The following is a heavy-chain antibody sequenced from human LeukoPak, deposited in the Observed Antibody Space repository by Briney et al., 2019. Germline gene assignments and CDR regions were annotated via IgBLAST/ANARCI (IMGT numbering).Heavy chain of an antibody. CDR2: IYYSGST. Sequence: PSETLSLTCTVSGGSISSSSYYWGWIRQPPGKGLEWIGSIYYSGSTYYNPSLKSRVTISVDTSKNQFSLKLGSVTAADTAVYYCARLNYGDYRGGFDYWGQGTLVTVSS. D-gene: IGHD4-17*01. CDR1: GGSISSSSYY. V-gene: IGHV4-39*01. J-gene: IGHJ4*02. CDR3: ARLNYGDYRGGFDY.